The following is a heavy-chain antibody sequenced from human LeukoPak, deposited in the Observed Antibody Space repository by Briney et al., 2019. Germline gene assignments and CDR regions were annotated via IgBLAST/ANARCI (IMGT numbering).Heavy chain of an antibody. D-gene: IGHD3-10*01. CDR3: ARGVGRTWSFDH. V-gene: IGHV3-11*01. CDR2: VSSSGSIT. J-gene: IGHJ4*02. Sequence: GGSLRLSCAASGFTFSHYWMTWVRQAPGKGLEWVSHVSSSGSITKYADSVKGRFTISRDNAKNSLFLQMNSLRAEDTAVYYCARGVGRTWSFDHWGQGTLVTVSS. CDR1: GFTFSHYW.